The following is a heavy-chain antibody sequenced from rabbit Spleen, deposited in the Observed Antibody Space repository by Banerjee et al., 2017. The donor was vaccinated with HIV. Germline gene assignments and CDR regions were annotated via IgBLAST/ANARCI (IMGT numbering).Heavy chain of an antibody. V-gene: IGHV1S40*01. Sequence: QSLEESGGGLVKPEGSLTLTCKASGFSFNDDYVMCWVRQSPGKGLKWIACINTWSNRPVYASWAKGRFTMSKPSSPTVTLQVTSLTGANAATFFCARDLAGVIGWNFNLWGPGTLLTVS. CDR1: GFSFNDDYV. J-gene: IGHJ4*01. D-gene: IGHD4-1*01. CDR3: ARDLAGVIGWNFNL. CDR2: INTWSNRP.